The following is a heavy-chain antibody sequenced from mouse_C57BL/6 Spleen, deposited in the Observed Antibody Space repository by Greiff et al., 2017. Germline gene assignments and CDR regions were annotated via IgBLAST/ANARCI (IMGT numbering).Heavy chain of an antibody. CDR1: GFTFSDYG. Sequence: EVQVVESGGGLVKPGGSLKLSCAASGFTFSDYGMHWVRQAPEQGLEWVAYISSGSSTIYYADTVKGRFTISRDNATNTLFLQMTSLMSEDTAMYYFARPRSSTLYAMDYWGQGTSVTVSS. J-gene: IGHJ4*01. V-gene: IGHV5-17*01. CDR3: ARPRSSTLYAMDY. D-gene: IGHD1-1*01. CDR2: ISSGSSTI.